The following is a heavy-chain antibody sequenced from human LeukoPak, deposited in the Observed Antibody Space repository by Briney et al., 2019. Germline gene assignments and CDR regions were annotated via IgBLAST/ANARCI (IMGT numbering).Heavy chain of an antibody. CDR2: INPNSGGT. J-gene: IGHJ6*03. V-gene: IGHV1-2*02. CDR3: SRGAPPYYYYYYMDV. Sequence: ASVKVSCKASGYTFTGYYMHWVRQAPGQGLEWMGWINPNSGGTNYAQRFQGRVTMTRDTSISTAYMELSMLRSDDTAVYYFSRGAPPYYYYYYMDVWGKGTTVTISS. CDR1: GYTFTGYY.